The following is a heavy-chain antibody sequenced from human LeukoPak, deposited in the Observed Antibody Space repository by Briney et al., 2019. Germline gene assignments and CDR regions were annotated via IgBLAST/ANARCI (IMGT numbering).Heavy chain of an antibody. D-gene: IGHD2-15*01. CDR3: AVYCRGGSCYFRYGMDV. J-gene: IGHJ6*02. V-gene: IGHV3-21*01. CDR2: ISSSSSYI. Sequence: PGGSLRLSCAASGFTFSSYSMNWVRQAPGKGLEWVSSISSSSSYIYYADSVKGRFTISRDNAKNSLYLQMNSLIAEDTAVYYCAVYCRGGSCYFRYGMDVWGQGTTVTVSS. CDR1: GFTFSSYS.